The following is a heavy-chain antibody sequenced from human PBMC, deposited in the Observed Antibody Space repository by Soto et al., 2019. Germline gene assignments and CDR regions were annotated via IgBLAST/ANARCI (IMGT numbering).Heavy chain of an antibody. V-gene: IGHV5-51*01. D-gene: IGHD1-1*01. J-gene: IGHJ6*04. CDR3: TRHVTGGTVDV. CDR2: MYPGDSET. CDR1: GYRFTRYW. Sequence: PGESLKISYQTSGYRFTRYWMGWVRQLPGKGLEWIGIMYPGDSETKYSPAFEGQVTITADKSNATGYLQWGSLKASDSAMYFCTRHVTGGTVDVWGKGTSVTVSS.